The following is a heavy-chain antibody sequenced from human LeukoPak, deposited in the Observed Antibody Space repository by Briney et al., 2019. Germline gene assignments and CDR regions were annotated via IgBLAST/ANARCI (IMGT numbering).Heavy chain of an antibody. J-gene: IGHJ3*02. CDR1: GGSISGYY. CDR2: INHSGST. V-gene: IGHV4-34*01. CDR3: ARVRATGAFDI. Sequence: PSETLSLTCTVSGGSISGYYWSWIRQPPGKGLEWIGEINHSGSTNYNPSLKSRVTISVDTSKNQFSLKLSSVTAADTAVYYCARVRATGAFDIWGQGTMVTVSS.